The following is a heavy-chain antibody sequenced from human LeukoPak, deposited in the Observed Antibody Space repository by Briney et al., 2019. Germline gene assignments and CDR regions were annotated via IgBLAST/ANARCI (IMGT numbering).Heavy chain of an antibody. D-gene: IGHD6-13*01. V-gene: IGHV1-69*13. CDR1: GGTFSSYA. J-gene: IGHJ4*02. Sequence: SAVKVSCKASGGTFSSYAISSLRQAPGQGLEVMGGIIPIFGTENYAQKFQGRVTITADESTSTDYMELSSQRDDDRAGCYFSREGTAAVIDYWSQGTLVTVSS. CDR3: SREGTAAVIDY. CDR2: IIPIFGTE.